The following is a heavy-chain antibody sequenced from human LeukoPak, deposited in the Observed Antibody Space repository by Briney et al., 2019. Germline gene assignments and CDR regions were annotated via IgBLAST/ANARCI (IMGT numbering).Heavy chain of an antibody. Sequence: GGSLRLACAASGFTYSSYWMRWVRHAPGKGLVWVGHINSDGSSTTYADSVKGRFTISRDNAKNTLYLQMNSLRAEDTAVYYCARGLTIFGAVNDAFDIWGQGTMGTVSS. V-gene: IGHV3-74*01. D-gene: IGHD3-3*01. CDR3: ARGLTIFGAVNDAFDI. CDR2: INSDGSST. J-gene: IGHJ3*02. CDR1: GFTYSSYW.